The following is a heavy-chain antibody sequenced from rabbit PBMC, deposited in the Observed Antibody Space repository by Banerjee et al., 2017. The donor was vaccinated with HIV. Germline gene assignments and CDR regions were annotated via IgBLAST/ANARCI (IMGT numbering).Heavy chain of an antibody. CDR1: GFSFSSNA. Sequence: QSLEESGGDLVKPGASLTLTCTASGFSFSSNAMCWVRQAPGKGLEWIACIYTGSGSAYYASWAKGRFTVSKTSSTTVTLQMTSLTAADTATYFCAREEYVGYGYANLWGPGTLVTVS. D-gene: IGHD6-1*01. CDR3: AREEYVGYGYANL. V-gene: IGHV1S40*01. CDR2: IYTGSGSA. J-gene: IGHJ4*01.